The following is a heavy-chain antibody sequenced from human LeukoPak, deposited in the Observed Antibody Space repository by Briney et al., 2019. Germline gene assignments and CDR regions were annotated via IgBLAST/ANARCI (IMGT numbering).Heavy chain of an antibody. D-gene: IGHD1-26*01. J-gene: IGHJ4*02. Sequence: GGSLILSCAASGFTFSRYAMHWVRQAPGKGLEWVAVISYDGSNKYYADSVKGRFTISRDNSKNTLYLQMNSLRAEDTAVYYCARGSGSYSSYFDYWGQGTLVTVSS. V-gene: IGHV3-30*04. CDR1: GFTFSRYA. CDR2: ISYDGSNK. CDR3: ARGSGSYSSYFDY.